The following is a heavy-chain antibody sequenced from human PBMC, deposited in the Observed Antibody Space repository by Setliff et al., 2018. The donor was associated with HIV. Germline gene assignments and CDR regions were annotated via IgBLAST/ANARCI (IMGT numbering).Heavy chain of an antibody. J-gene: IGHJ3*02. D-gene: IGHD6-19*01. CDR3: ARVAVAGTTFDVFDI. V-gene: IGHV4-38-2*01. CDR1: GYSISSGYY. Sequence: SETLSLTCAVSGYSISSGYYWGWIRQPPGKGLEWIGSIYHSGSSYYSPSLKSRVTLFLDTSKNQFSLTLNSLTAADTAVYYCARVAVAGTTFDVFDIWGQGTMVTVSS. CDR2: IYHSGSS.